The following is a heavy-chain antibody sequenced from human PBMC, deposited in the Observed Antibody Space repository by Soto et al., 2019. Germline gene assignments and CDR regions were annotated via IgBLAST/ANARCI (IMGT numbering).Heavy chain of an antibody. CDR1: GGSISSGGYY. Sequence: QVQLQESGPGLVKPSQTLSLTCTVSGGSISSGGYYWSWIRQHPGKGLEWIGYIYYSGSIYYNPSRKSRVTISVDTSKNQFSLNRSSVTAADTAVYYCARGGYCSGGSCYFYYYGMDVWGQGTTVTVSS. V-gene: IGHV4-31*03. CDR2: IYYSGSI. D-gene: IGHD2-15*01. J-gene: IGHJ6*02. CDR3: ARGGYCSGGSCYFYYYGMDV.